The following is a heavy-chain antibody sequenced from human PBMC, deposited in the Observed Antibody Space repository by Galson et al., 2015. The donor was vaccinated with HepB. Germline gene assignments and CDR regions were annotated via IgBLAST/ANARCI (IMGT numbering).Heavy chain of an antibody. Sequence: SLRLSCAASGFTFSSYAMHWVRQAPGKGLEWVAVISYDGSNKYYADSVKGRFTISRDNSKNTLYLQMNSLRAEDTAVYYCAREEPGIAAAGRFDCWGQGTLVTVSS. D-gene: IGHD6-13*01. J-gene: IGHJ4*02. CDR2: ISYDGSNK. CDR1: GFTFSSYA. CDR3: AREEPGIAAAGRFDC. V-gene: IGHV3-30*04.